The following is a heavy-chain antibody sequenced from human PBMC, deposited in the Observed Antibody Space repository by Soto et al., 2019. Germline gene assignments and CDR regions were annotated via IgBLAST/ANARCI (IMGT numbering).Heavy chain of an antibody. CDR2: INPNSGGT. Sequence: RASVKVSCKASGYTFTGYYIHWVRQAPGQGLEWMGWINPNSGGTNYAQKFQGWVTMTRDTSISTAYMELSRLRSDDTAVYYCATTVLGYYYGMDVWGQGTTVTVSS. J-gene: IGHJ6*02. CDR3: ATTVLGYYYGMDV. CDR1: GYTFTGYY. V-gene: IGHV1-2*04. D-gene: IGHD4-4*01.